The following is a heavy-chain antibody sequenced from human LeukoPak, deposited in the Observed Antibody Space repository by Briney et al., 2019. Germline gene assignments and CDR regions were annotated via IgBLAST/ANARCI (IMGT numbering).Heavy chain of an antibody. V-gene: IGHV3-15*01. Sequence: GGSLRLSCTASGFTFGDYAMSWFRQAPGKGLEWVGRIKSKTDGGTTDYAAPVKGRFTISRDDSKNTLYLQMNSLKTEDTAVYYCTTDGPPSYYDFWSGSLTRGGRPYFDYWGQGTLVTVSS. CDR2: IKSKTDGGTT. J-gene: IGHJ4*02. CDR1: GFTFGDYA. D-gene: IGHD3-3*01. CDR3: TTDGPPSYYDFWSGSLTRGGRPYFDY.